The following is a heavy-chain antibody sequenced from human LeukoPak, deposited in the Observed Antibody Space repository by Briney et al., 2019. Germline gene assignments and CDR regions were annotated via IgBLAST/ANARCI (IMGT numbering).Heavy chain of an antibody. V-gene: IGHV1-69*13. J-gene: IGHJ4*02. D-gene: IGHD3-10*01. Sequence: SVKVSCKASGGTFSSYAINWVRQAPGQGLEWMGGIIPMFATPNYAQKFQGRVTITADESTSTAYMELSSLRSEDTAIYYCATTPGKLWFGELSRWGQGALVTVSS. CDR2: IIPMFATP. CDR3: ATTPGKLWFGELSR. CDR1: GGTFSSYA.